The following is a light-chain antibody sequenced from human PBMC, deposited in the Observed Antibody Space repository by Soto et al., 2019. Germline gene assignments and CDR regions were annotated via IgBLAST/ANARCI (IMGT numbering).Light chain of an antibody. CDR1: QSVSSY. J-gene: IGKJ1*01. CDR3: QQNKDWPGT. CDR2: DAS. Sequence: EIVMTQSPATLSVSPGERATLSCRASQSVSSYLAWFQQKPGQAPRLLIYDASIRATGIPVRFSSSGSGTEFTLTISSLQSEDFGVYYCQQNKDWPGTFGQGTKVEIK. V-gene: IGKV3-15*01.